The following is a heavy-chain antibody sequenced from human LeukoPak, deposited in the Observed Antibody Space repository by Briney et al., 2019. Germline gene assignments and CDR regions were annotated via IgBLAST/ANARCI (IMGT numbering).Heavy chain of an antibody. Sequence: GGSLRLSCAASGFTFSSYGMHWVRQAPGKGLEWVAFIRYDGSNKYYADSVKGRFTISRDNSKNTLYLQMNSLRAEDTAVYYCAKDLFVVVPAATFDFDYWGQGTLVTVSS. CDR3: AKDLFVVVPAATFDFDY. CDR2: IRYDGSNK. J-gene: IGHJ4*02. V-gene: IGHV3-30*02. D-gene: IGHD2-2*01. CDR1: GFTFSSYG.